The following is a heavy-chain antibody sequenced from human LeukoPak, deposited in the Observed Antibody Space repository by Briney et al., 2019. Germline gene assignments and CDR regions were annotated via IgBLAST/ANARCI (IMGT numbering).Heavy chain of an antibody. CDR3: ARGSGWVFDY. D-gene: IGHD6-19*01. CDR1: GFAFSTYW. Sequence: PGGSLRLSCAASGFAFSTYWMHWVRRAPGKGLEWVANIKQDGSEKYYVDSVKGRFTISRDNAKNSLYLQMSSLRAEDTALYYCARGSGWVFDYWGQGTLVTVSS. J-gene: IGHJ4*02. V-gene: IGHV3-7*01. CDR2: IKQDGSEK.